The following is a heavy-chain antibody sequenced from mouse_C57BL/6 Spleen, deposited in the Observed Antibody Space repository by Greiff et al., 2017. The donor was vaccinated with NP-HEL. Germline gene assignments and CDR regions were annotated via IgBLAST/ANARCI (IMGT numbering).Heavy chain of an antibody. CDR2: ISDGGSYT. CDR1: GFTFSSYA. D-gene: IGHD1-1*01. Sequence: EVQGVESGGGLVKPGGSLKLSCAASGFTFSSYAMSWVRQTPEKRLEWVATISDGGSYTYYPDNVKGRFTISRDNAKNNLYLQMSHLKSEDTAMYYCARDRVITTVVYFDYWGQGTTLTVSS. J-gene: IGHJ2*01. V-gene: IGHV5-4*01. CDR3: ARDRVITTVVYFDY.